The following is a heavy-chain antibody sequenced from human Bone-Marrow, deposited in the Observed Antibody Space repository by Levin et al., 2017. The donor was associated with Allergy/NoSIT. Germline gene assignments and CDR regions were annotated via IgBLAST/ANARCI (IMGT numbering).Heavy chain of an antibody. J-gene: IGHJ4*02. CDR2: ISGSGGST. V-gene: IGHV3-23*01. CDR1: GFTFSSYA. D-gene: IGHD2-15*01. CDR3: ARRTAIIVVVVAAQFDY. Sequence: GGSLRLSCAASGFTFSSYAMSWVRQAPGKGLEWVSAISGSGGSTYYADSVKGRFTISRDNSKNTLYLQMNSLRAEDTAVYYCARRTAIIVVVVAAQFDYWGQGTLVTVSS.